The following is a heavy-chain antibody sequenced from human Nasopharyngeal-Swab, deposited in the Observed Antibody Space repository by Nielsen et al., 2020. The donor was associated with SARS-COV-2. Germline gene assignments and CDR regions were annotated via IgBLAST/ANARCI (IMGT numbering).Heavy chain of an antibody. V-gene: IGHV1-46*01. Sequence: ASVKVSCKASGYTFTGYYMHWVRQAPGQGLEWMGIINPSGGSTSYAQKFQGRVTMTRDTSTSTVYMELSSLRSDDTAVYYCARDYDYVWGRYRWYFDYWGQGTLVTVSS. CDR3: ARDYDYVWGRYRWYFDY. CDR2: INPSGGST. D-gene: IGHD3-16*02. J-gene: IGHJ4*02. CDR1: GYTFTGYY.